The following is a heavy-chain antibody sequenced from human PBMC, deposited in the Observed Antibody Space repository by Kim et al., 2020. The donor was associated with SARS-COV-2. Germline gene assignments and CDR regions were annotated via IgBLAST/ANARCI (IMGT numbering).Heavy chain of an antibody. D-gene: IGHD4-17*01. J-gene: IGHJ5*02. CDR1: GFTFSSYS. CDR2: ISSSSSYI. Sequence: GGSLRLSCAASGFTFSSYSMNWVRQAPGKGLEWVSSISSSSSYIYYADSVKGRFTISRDNAKNSLYLQMNSLRAEDTAVYYCARHSDDYGDYWFYPWGQGTLVTVSS. CDR3: ARHSDDYGDYWFYP. V-gene: IGHV3-21*01.